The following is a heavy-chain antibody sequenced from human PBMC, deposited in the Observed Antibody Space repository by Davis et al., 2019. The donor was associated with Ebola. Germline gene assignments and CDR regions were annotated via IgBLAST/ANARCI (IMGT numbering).Heavy chain of an antibody. CDR2: IYYSGST. V-gene: IGHV4-39*01. CDR3: ASGDTAMGNGDY. J-gene: IGHJ4*02. D-gene: IGHD5-18*01. Sequence: PSETLSLTCTVSGGSISSSSYYWGWIRQPPGKGLEWIGSIYYSGSTYYNPSLKSRVTISVDTSKNQFSLKLSSVTAADTAVYYCASGDTAMGNGDYWGQGTLVTVSS. CDR1: GGSISSSSYY.